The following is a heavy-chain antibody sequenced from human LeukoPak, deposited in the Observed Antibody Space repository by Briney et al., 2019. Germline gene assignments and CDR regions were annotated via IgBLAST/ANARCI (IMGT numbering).Heavy chain of an antibody. CDR1: GGSFGGYY. D-gene: IGHD1-1*01. V-gene: IGHV4-34*01. CDR2: INHSGST. CDR3: ARGRRFYYYYYMDV. Sequence: SETLSLTCAVYGGSFGGYYWSWIRQPPGKGLEWIGEINHSGSTNYNPSLKSRVTISVDTSKNQFSLKLSSVTAADTAVYYCARGRRFYYYYYMDVWGKGTTVTVSS. J-gene: IGHJ6*03.